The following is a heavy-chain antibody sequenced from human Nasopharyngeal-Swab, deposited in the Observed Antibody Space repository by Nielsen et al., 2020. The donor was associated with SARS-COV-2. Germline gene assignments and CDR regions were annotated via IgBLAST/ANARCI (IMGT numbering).Heavy chain of an antibody. Sequence: GESLKISCAASGFTFSDYYMSWIRPAPGKGLEWVSYISSSGSTIYYADSVKGRFTISRDNAKTSLYLQMNILRAEDTAVYYCARPSRGSYLRDAFDIWGQGTMVTVSS. CDR3: ARPSRGSYLRDAFDI. CDR2: ISSSGSTI. J-gene: IGHJ3*02. V-gene: IGHV3-11*01. CDR1: GFTFSDYY. D-gene: IGHD1-26*01.